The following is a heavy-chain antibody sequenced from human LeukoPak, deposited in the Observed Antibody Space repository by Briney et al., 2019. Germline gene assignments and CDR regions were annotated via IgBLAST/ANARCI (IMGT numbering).Heavy chain of an antibody. CDR2: ISSSSSTI. J-gene: IGHJ6*04. CDR1: GFTFSSYS. V-gene: IGHV3-48*01. CDR3: AELGITMIGGV. D-gene: IGHD3-10*02. Sequence: SGGSLRLSCAASGFTFSSYSMNWVRQAPGKGLEWVSYISSSSSTIYYADSVKGRFTISRDNAKNSLYVQMNSLRAEDTAVYYCAELGITMIGGVWGKGTTVTISS.